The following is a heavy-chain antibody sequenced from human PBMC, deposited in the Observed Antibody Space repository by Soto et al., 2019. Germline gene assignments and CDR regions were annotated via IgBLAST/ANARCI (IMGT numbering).Heavy chain of an antibody. CDR3: ASVCIAARPCHYYYGMDV. CDR2: IYTSGST. J-gene: IGHJ6*02. CDR1: GGSISSYY. Sequence: GPGPSPPSETLSLTCTVSGGSISSYYWSWIRQPAGKGLEWIGRIYTSGSTNYNPSLKSRVTMSVDTSKNQFSLKLSSVTAADTAVYYCASVCIAARPCHYYYGMDVWGQGTTVTVSS. V-gene: IGHV4-4*07. D-gene: IGHD6-6*01.